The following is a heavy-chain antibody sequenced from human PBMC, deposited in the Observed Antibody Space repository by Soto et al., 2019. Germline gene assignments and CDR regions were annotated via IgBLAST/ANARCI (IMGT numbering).Heavy chain of an antibody. CDR1: GFTFSGSA. J-gene: IGHJ4*02. CDR2: IRSKANSYAT. D-gene: IGHD3-10*01. V-gene: IGHV3-73*01. Sequence: EVQLVESGGGLVQPGGSLKLSCAASGFTFSGSAMHWVRQASGKGLEWVGRIRSKANSYATAYAASVKGRFTISRDDSKNTAYLHMNSLKTEDTAVYYCTVPSVGELLTSLWGQGTLVTVSS. CDR3: TVPSVGELLTSL.